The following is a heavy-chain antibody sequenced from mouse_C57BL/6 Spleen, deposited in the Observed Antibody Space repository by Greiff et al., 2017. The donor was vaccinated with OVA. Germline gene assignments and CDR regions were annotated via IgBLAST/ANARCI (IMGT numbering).Heavy chain of an antibody. D-gene: IGHD5-1*01. CDR2: IYPGSGST. V-gene: IGHV1-55*01. CDR1: GYTFTSYW. CDR3: LRRGFSTHDPSFAV. J-gene: IGHJ1*03. Sequence: VQLQQSGAELVKPGASVKMSCKDSGYTFTSYWITWVKKRPGQGLEWIGDIYPGSGSTNYNEKFKSKATLTVDTSSSTAYMQLSSLTSEDSAVYYGLRRGFSTHDPSFAVWGTGTTVTVSS.